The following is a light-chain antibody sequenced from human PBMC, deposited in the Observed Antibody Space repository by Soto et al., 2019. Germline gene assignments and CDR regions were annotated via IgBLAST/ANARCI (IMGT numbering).Light chain of an antibody. CDR1: SPNIGTGYA. J-gene: IGLJ3*02. CDR2: NNT. V-gene: IGLV1-40*01. CDR3: QACDAGLSGWV. Sequence: QAVVTQPPSVSGAPGQRVTISCTGSSPNIGTGYAAHWYQQLPGTVSKLLMYNNTHRPSGVPDRFSGSKSGTSASLAITGLRAEDEGDYYCQACDAGLSGWVFGGGTKLTVL.